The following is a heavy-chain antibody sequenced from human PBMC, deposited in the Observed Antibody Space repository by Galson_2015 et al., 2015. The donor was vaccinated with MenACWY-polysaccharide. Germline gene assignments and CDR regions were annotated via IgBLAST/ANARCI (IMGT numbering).Heavy chain of an antibody. V-gene: IGHV4-59*08. CDR2: IHYRGST. D-gene: IGHD2-8*01. CDR1: GGSITSYL. Sequence: ETLSLTCTVSGGSITSYLWGWVRQPPGEGLEWIGNIHYRGSTYYNPSLKSRVTISVDTSKNQFSLKLSSVTAADTAVYYCARPKPVNGWFDPWGQGTLVTVSS. J-gene: IGHJ5*02. CDR3: ARPKPVNGWFDP.